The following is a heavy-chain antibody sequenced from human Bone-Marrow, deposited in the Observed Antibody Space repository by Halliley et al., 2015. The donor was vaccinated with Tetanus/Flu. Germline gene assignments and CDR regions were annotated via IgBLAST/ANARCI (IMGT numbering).Heavy chain of an antibody. D-gene: IGHD3-10*01. Sequence: SLRLSCEASGFTFSRYSMHWVRQAPGKGLEWVGLISYEEQDKYYADSLKGRFSISRDNFRNTVYLQLNSLRPDDTALYYCAGGDYNPGSYYQPLDSWGQGTLVTVSS. V-gene: IGHV3-30*04. CDR1: GFTFSRYS. CDR2: ISYEEQDK. J-gene: IGHJ4*02. CDR3: AGGDYNPGSYYQPLDS.